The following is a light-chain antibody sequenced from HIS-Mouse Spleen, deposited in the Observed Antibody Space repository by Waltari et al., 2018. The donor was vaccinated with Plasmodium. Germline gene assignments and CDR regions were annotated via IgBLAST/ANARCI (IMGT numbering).Light chain of an antibody. Sequence: QSALTQPASVSGSPGQSLTISCTGTSSDVGSYNLVSWYQQHPGKAPKLMIYEGSKRPSGVSNRFSGSKSGNTASLTIAVLQAEDEADYYCCSYAGSSTHVVFGGGTKLTVL. CDR1: SSDVGSYNL. V-gene: IGLV2-23*01. CDR3: CSYAGSSTHVV. J-gene: IGLJ2*01. CDR2: EGS.